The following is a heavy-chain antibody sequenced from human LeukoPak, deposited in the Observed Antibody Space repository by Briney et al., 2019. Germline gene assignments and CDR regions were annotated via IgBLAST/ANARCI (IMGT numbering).Heavy chain of an antibody. V-gene: IGHV4-59*01. Sequence: PSETLSLTCTVSGCSISSYYWSWIRQPPGKGLEWIGYFYYSGSTNYNPSLKSRVTISVDTSKNQLSLKLSSVTAADTAVYYCARQVESEFDPWGQGTLVTVSS. CDR2: FYYSGST. CDR3: ARQVESEFDP. J-gene: IGHJ5*02. CDR1: GCSISSYY.